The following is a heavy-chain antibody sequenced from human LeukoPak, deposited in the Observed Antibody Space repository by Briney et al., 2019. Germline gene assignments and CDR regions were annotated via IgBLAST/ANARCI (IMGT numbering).Heavy chain of an antibody. V-gene: IGHV4-34*01. CDR3: ARGTSYYYYYGMDV. J-gene: IGHJ6*04. CDR1: GGSFSGYY. Sequence: TSETLSLTCAVYGGSFSGYYWSWIRQPPGKGLEWIGEINHSGSTNYNPSLKSRVTISVDTSKNQFSLKLSSVTAADTAVYYCARGTSYYYYYGMDVWGKGTTATVSS. CDR2: INHSGST.